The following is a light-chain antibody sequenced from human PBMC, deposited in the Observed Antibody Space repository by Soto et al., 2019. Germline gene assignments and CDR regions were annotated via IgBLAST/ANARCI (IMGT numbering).Light chain of an antibody. CDR3: QQYKSYRRT. J-gene: IGKJ1*01. CDR2: GAS. V-gene: IGKV3-15*01. CDR1: QSIRSN. Sequence: EIVMTQSPDALSVSPGAGATLSCRVSQSIRSNLAWYQQRPGQAPRLLMYGASTRADGIPARFSGSGSGTDFTLTISSLQPDDFATYYCQQYKSYRRTVGQGTKVDIK.